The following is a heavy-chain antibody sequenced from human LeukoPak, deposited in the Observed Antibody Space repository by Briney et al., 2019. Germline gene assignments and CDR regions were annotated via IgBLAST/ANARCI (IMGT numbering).Heavy chain of an antibody. J-gene: IGHJ4*02. CDR3: ARVGLWFGELSYFH. CDR2: IYYSGST. CDR1: GGSISSYY. Sequence: SETLSLTCTVSGGSISSYYWSWIRQPPGKGLEWIGYIYYSGSTNYNPSLKSRVTISVDTSKNQFSLKLSSVTAADTAVYYCARVGLWFGELSYFHWGQGTLVTVSS. V-gene: IGHV4-59*12. D-gene: IGHD3-10*01.